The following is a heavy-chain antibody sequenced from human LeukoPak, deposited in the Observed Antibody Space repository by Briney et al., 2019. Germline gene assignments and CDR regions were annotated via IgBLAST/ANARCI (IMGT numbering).Heavy chain of an antibody. Sequence: SETLSLTCTVSGGSISSGGYYWSWIRQHPGKGLEWIGYIYYSGSTYYNPSLKSRVTISVDTSKNQFSLKLSSVTAADTAVYYCARGGSRYYNWFDPWGQGTLVTVSS. V-gene: IGHV4-31*03. CDR3: ARGGSRYYNWFDP. D-gene: IGHD3-10*01. CDR1: GGSISSGGYY. CDR2: IYYSGST. J-gene: IGHJ5*02.